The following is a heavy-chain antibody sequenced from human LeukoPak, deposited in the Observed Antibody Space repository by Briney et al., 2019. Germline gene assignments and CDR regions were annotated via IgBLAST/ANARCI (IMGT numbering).Heavy chain of an antibody. CDR2: SYPGDSDT. J-gene: IGHJ4*02. V-gene: IGHV5-51*01. CDR1: GYSCTNYW. Sequence: GESLKISCKGSGYSCTNYWIGGVRQMAGEGLGWMGISYPGDSDTRYSPSFEGEVTTSADKSISTAYLQWSSLKASDTAMYYCARPAGVAVAFYFDYWGQGTLVTVSS. CDR3: ARPAGVAVAFYFDY. D-gene: IGHD6-19*01.